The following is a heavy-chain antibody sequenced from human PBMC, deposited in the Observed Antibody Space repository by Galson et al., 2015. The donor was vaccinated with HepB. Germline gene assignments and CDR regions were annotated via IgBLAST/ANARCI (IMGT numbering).Heavy chain of an antibody. V-gene: IGHV3-33*08. Sequence: SLRLSCAASGFTFSSYGMHWVRQAPGKGLEWVAVIWYDGNNKYYADSVKGRFTISRDNSKNTLYPRMNSRRVEDTAVYYCARSEYYGSGTTEYWGQGILVTVPS. CDR3: ARSEYYGSGTTEY. D-gene: IGHD3-10*01. J-gene: IGHJ4*02. CDR2: IWYDGNNK. CDR1: GFTFSSYG.